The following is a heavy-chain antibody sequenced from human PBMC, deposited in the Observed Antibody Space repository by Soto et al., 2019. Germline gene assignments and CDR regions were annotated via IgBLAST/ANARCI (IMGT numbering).Heavy chain of an antibody. V-gene: IGHV1-18*01. Sequence: RASVEVCGKSPGYTFSSHVINWVRQAPGQGRELLGCISPYNGNTNYAQKVQGRVTVSTDTSKNTVYMELSGLRSDATDLYYCARSGEHHLDYWGQGSMV. CDR2: ISPYNGNT. J-gene: IGHJ4*02. CDR1: GYTFSSHV. CDR3: ARSGEHHLDY. D-gene: IGHD6-25*01.